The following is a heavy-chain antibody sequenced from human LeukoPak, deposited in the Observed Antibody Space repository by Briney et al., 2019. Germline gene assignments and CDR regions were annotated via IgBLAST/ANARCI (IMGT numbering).Heavy chain of an antibody. CDR1: GYTFTSYD. CDR2: MNPNSGNT. Sequence: ASVKVSCKASGYTFTSYDINWVRQATGQGLEWMGWMNPNSGNTGYAQKFQGRATMTRNTSISTAYMELSSLRSEDTAVYYCARRNKRGYYYYGMDVWGQGTTVTVSS. CDR3: ARRNKRGYYYYGMDV. V-gene: IGHV1-8*01. J-gene: IGHJ6*02.